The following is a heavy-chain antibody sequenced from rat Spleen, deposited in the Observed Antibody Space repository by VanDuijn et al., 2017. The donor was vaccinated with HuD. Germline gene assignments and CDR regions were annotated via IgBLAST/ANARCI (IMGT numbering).Heavy chain of an antibody. D-gene: IGHD1-11*01. J-gene: IGHJ3*01. Sequence: EVQLVESGGGLVQPGRSMKLSCAASGFTFSNYYMAWVRQAPTKGLDWVASISTGGGSTYYGDSVKGRFTISRDNAKSTLYLQMDSLRSEDTATYYCARHGYGGYSGPFAYWGQGTLVTVSS. V-gene: IGHV5-25*01. CDR3: ARHGYGGYSGPFAY. CDR2: ISTGGGST. CDR1: GFTFSNYY.